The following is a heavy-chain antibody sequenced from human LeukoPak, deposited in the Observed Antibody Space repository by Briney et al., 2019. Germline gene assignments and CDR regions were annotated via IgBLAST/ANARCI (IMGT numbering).Heavy chain of an antibody. D-gene: IGHD3-3*01. V-gene: IGHV4-59*01. J-gene: IGHJ4*02. CDR1: GGSISSYY. Sequence: SETLSLTCTVSGGSISSYYWSWIRQPPGKGLEWIGYIYYSGSTNYNPSLKSRVTISVDTSKNQFSLKLSSVTAADTAVYYCARDRSGVPWAYWGQGTLVTVSS. CDR2: IYYSGST. CDR3: ARDRSGVPWAY.